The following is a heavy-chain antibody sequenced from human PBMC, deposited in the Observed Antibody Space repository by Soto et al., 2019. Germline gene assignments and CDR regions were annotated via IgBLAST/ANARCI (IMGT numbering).Heavy chain of an antibody. Sequence: QVQLVQSGAEVKKPGSSVKVSCKASGGTFSSYAISWVGQAPGQGLEWMGGIIPIFGTANYAQKFQGRVTITADESTSTAYKELSSLRSEDTAVYYCARAVTEEIAVARSWFDPWCQGTLVTVSS. D-gene: IGHD6-19*01. CDR1: GGTFSSYA. J-gene: IGHJ5*02. CDR3: ARAVTEEIAVARSWFDP. CDR2: IIPIFGTA. V-gene: IGHV1-69*01.